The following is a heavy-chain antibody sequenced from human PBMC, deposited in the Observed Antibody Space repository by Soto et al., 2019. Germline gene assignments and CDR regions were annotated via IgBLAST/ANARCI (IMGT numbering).Heavy chain of an antibody. CDR3: AHSRCGGDCLQSYSSHYYYGMDV. CDR1: GFSLNTGGLG. CDR2: IYWDDDK. Sequence: QITLKESGPTLVKPTQTLTLTCTFSGFSLNTGGLGVGWIRQPPGKALEWLALIYWDDDKRYSPSLKSRLTITQDTSKNQVVLTMTNMDPVDTATYYCAHSRCGGDCLQSYSSHYYYGMDVWGQGTTVTVSS. J-gene: IGHJ6*02. V-gene: IGHV2-5*02. D-gene: IGHD2-21*02.